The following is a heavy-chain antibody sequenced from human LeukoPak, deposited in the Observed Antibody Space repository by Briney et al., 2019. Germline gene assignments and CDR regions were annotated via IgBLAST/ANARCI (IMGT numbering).Heavy chain of an antibody. CDR2: INHSGST. V-gene: IGHV4-34*01. Sequence: PSETLSLTCAVYGGSFSGYYWSWIRQPPGKGLEWIGEINHSGSTNYNPSLKSRVTISVDTSKNQFSLKLSSVTAADTAVYYCARRRGSGSYNFDYRGQGTLVTVSS. CDR1: GGSFSGYY. J-gene: IGHJ4*02. D-gene: IGHD1-26*01. CDR3: ARRRGSGSYNFDY.